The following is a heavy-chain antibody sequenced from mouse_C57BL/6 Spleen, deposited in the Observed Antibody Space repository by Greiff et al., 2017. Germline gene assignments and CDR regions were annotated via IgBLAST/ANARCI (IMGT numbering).Heavy chain of an antibody. J-gene: IGHJ3*01. V-gene: IGHV1-39*01. D-gene: IGHD2-2*01. CDR2: ITTNYGTS. Sequence: VHVKQSGPELVKPGASVKISCKASGYSFTDYNMNWVKQSNGKSLEWIGVITTNYGTSSSNQTFKGKATLPVDQASSTAYMQLNSLTSEDSAVYYCARGGGIYYGYGRAWFAYWGQGTLVTVSA. CDR1: GYSFTDYN. CDR3: ARGGGIYYGYGRAWFAY.